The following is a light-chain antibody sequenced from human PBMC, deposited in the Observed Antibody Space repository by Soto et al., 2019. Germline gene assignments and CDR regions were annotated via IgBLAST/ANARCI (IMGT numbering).Light chain of an antibody. CDR1: QSVLFSSNNNNY. CDR2: WAS. Sequence: DIVMTKSPDSLAVSLGERATINCKSSQSVLFSSNNNNYLAWYQQKPGQPPKLLIYWASTRESGVPDRFSGSGSGTNFTLTISSLQAEDVAVYYCQQYYSTPLTFGPGTKVDIK. CDR3: QQYYSTPLT. V-gene: IGKV4-1*01. J-gene: IGKJ3*01.